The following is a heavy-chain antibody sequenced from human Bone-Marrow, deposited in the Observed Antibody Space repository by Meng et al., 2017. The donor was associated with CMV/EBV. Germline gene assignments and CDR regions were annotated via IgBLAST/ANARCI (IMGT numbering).Heavy chain of an antibody. Sequence: GGSLRLSCAASGFTFGDYAMHWVRQLPGKGLEWVSGISWDSGTIDYADSVKGRFTISRDNAKKTLYLQMNSLRADDMALYFCAKGYCSSPSCLFDYWGQGTLVT. CDR1: GFTFGDYA. CDR3: AKGYCSSPSCLFDY. V-gene: IGHV3-9*03. J-gene: IGHJ4*02. CDR2: ISWDSGTI. D-gene: IGHD2-2*01.